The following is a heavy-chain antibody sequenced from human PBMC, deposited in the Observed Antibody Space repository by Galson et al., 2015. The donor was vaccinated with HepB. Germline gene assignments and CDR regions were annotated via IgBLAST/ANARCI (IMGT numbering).Heavy chain of an antibody. CDR2: IIPILGIA. CDR1: GGTFSSYT. V-gene: IGHV1-69*02. Sequence: SVKVSCKASGGTFSSYTISWVRQAPGQGLEWMGRIIPILGIANYAQKFQGRVTITADKSTSTAYMELSSLRSEDTAVYYCASNSGYDYPNYFDYWGQGTLVTVSS. CDR3: ASNSGYDYPNYFDY. J-gene: IGHJ4*02. D-gene: IGHD5-12*01.